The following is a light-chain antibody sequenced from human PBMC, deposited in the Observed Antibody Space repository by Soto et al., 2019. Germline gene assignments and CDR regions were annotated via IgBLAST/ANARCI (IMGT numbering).Light chain of an antibody. Sequence: LTQPPSASGSPGQSVTISCTGTSSDVGGYNYVSWYQQHPGKAPIIMIYEVSKRPSGVPDRFSGSKSGNTASLTVSGLQAEDEAEYYCSSYAGTYYVFGTGTKVTVL. CDR1: SSDVGGYNY. J-gene: IGLJ1*01. CDR2: EVS. CDR3: SSYAGTYYV. V-gene: IGLV2-8*01.